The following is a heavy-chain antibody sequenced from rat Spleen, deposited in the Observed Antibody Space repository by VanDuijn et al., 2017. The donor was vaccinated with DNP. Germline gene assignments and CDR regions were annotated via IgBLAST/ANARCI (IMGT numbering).Heavy chain of an antibody. V-gene: IGHV6-6*01. D-gene: IGHD1-2*01. J-gene: IGHJ1*01. CDR3: AYYYSSYIYWYFDF. CDR2: IKAKSGNYAA. Sequence: EVQVLESGGGLVQPGNSLKLSCATSGFTFSAAWMYWYRQFPEKRLEWVARIKAKSGNYAADYTESVQGRFTISRDDSKSSIYLQMNNLKEEDTASYYCAYYYSSYIYWYFDFWGPGTMVTVSS. CDR1: GFTFSAAW.